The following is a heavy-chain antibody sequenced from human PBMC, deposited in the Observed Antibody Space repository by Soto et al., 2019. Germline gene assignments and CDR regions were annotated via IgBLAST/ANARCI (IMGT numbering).Heavy chain of an antibody. Sequence: ASVKVSCKASGYTFTSYGLSWVRQAPGQGLEWMGWINGYTGNTNYAQKFQGRVTMTTDTSTNTAYLDLWTLISDDTAVYYCARDLARITIFGVIMGPEYWGQGTLVTVSS. D-gene: IGHD3-3*01. J-gene: IGHJ4*02. V-gene: IGHV1-18*01. CDR2: INGYTGNT. CDR3: ARDLARITIFGVIMGPEY. CDR1: GYTFTSYG.